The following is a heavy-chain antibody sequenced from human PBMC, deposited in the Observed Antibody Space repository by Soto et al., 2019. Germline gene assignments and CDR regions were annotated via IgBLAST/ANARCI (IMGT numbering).Heavy chain of an antibody. CDR3: ARGKYSGSYYDWFDP. CDR1: GGSISTYY. D-gene: IGHD1-26*01. J-gene: IGHJ5*02. CDR2: IYYSGTT. Sequence: QVQLQESGPGLVKPSETLSLTCTVSGGSISTYYWSWIRQPPGKGLEWIGYIYYSGTTNYNPSLKSRVTISGDTSKNQFSLKLSSVTAADTAVYYCARGKYSGSYYDWFDPWGQGTLVTVSS. V-gene: IGHV4-59*01.